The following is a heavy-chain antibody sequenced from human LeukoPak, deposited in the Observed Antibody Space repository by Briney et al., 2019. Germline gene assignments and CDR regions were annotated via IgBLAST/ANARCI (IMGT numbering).Heavy chain of an antibody. CDR2: ISFDGSLQ. J-gene: IGHJ4*02. Sequence: GGSLRLSCAASGFTFSSYGMHWVRQAPGKGLEWVAVISFDGSLQYYTDSVKGRFTISRDISTNTLYLQMNSLRPEDTAVYYCARGHLRIAALIDYWGQGTLVSVSS. CDR3: ARGHLRIAALIDY. CDR1: GFTFSSYG. V-gene: IGHV3-30*19. D-gene: IGHD6-6*01.